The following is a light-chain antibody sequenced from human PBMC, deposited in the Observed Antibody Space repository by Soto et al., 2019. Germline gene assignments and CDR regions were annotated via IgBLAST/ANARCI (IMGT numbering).Light chain of an antibody. CDR1: SSNIGAGYD. J-gene: IGLJ2*01. V-gene: IGLV1-40*01. Sequence: QSVLTQPPSVSGAPGQRVTIPCTGTSSNIGAGYDVHWYQQLPGTAPKLLIFGNTNRPSGVPDRFSGSKSGTSASLAITGLQAEDEADYHCQSYDSSLSGVLFGGGTKLTVL. CDR2: GNT. CDR3: QSYDSSLSGVL.